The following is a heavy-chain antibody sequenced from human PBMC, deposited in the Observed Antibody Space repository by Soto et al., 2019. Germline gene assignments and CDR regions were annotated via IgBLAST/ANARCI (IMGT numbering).Heavy chain of an antibody. CDR2: ISADSGYT. J-gene: IGHJ6*02. Sequence: QIQLVQFGGEVARPGASVTVSCEASGYIVTTYGLSWVRQTPAHGLEWLGWISADSGYTQYAQSFQGRVTMTRDTSRNTGYMTLRDLTSDDTGIYYCARDRPPGSLYGMDAWCQGTAVTVSS. CDR3: ARDRPPGSLYGMDA. CDR1: GYIVTTYG. V-gene: IGHV1-18*01.